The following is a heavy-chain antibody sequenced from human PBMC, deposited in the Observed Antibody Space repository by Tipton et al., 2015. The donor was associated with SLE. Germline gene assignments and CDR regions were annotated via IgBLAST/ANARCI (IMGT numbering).Heavy chain of an antibody. CDR3: ARAVADWGWLVVY. Sequence: SLRLSCTASGFTFGDYAMGWVRQAPGKGLEWVSRIDHDGSGTSYADSVEDRFTISRDNTKKTLYLQMNSLRAEDTAVYYCARAVADWGWLVVYWGRGTQVTVSS. CDR1: GFTFGDYA. CDR2: IDHDGSGT. D-gene: IGHD6-19*01. J-gene: IGHJ4*02. V-gene: IGHV3-74*01.